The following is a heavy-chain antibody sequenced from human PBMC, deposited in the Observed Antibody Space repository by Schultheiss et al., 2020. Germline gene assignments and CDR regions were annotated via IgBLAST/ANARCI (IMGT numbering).Heavy chain of an antibody. J-gene: IGHJ4*02. Sequence: GGSLRLSCAASGFTFSSYGMHWVRQAPGKGLEWVAVIWYDGSNKYYADSVKGRFTISRDNSKNTLYLQMNSLRAEDTAVYYCAKDRTTVTPGGSGYWGQGTLVTVYS. CDR2: IWYDGSNK. D-gene: IGHD4-11*01. CDR1: GFTFSSYG. CDR3: AKDRTTVTPGGSGY. V-gene: IGHV3-33*06.